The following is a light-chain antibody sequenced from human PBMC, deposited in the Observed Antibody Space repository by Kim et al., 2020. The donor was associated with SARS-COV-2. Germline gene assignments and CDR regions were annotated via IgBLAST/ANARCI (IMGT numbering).Light chain of an antibody. J-gene: IGKJ1*01. CDR1: QGVTTNY. Sequence: PGERVTLSCRASQGVTTNYFAWYQQKPGQAPRLLIYAASSRAAGIPDRFSGSVSGTDFTLTISRLEPEDFAVYYCQQYGNSRWTFGQGTKVDIK. CDR3: QQYGNSRWT. V-gene: IGKV3-20*01. CDR2: AAS.